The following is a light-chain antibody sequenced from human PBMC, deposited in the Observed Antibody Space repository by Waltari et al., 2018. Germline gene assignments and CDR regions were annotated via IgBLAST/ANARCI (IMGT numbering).Light chain of an antibody. CDR1: SSDVGAYNH. CDR2: EVN. CDR3: SSYADNTIFV. J-gene: IGLJ1*01. V-gene: IGLV2-8*01. Sequence: QSALTQPPSASGSPGQPVTISCTGTSSDVGAYNHVSWHQQHPGKAPKLMIYEVNKRPSGVPDRFSGSKSGNTASLTVSGLQAEDEADYYCSSYADNTIFVFGTGTKVTVL.